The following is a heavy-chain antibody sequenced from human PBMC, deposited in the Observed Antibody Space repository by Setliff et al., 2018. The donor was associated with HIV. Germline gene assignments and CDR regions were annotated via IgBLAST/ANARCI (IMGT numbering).Heavy chain of an antibody. J-gene: IGHJ6*02. Sequence: PGGSLRLSCAASGFTFSSYWMSWVRQAPGKGLEWVAFIRYDGSNKYYADSVKGRFTISRDNSKNTLYLQMNSLRAEDTAVYYCAKVTNSSSWYVYYYYYGMDVWGQGTTVTVSS. CDR3: AKVTNSSSWYVYYYYYGMDV. CDR2: IRYDGSNK. CDR1: GFTFSSYW. V-gene: IGHV3-30*02. D-gene: IGHD6-13*01.